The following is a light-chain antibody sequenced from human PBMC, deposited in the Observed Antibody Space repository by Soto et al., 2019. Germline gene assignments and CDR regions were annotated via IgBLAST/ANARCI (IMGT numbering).Light chain of an antibody. Sequence: EIVLTQSPATLSLSPGERATLSCRASQSVSSYLAWYQQKPGQAPRLLIYDASNRATGIPARFSGSGSGTDFPLTSSSLEPEDFAVYYCQKRSPSGQGTRLEIK. J-gene: IGKJ5*01. CDR1: QSVSSY. V-gene: IGKV3-11*01. CDR2: DAS. CDR3: QKRSP.